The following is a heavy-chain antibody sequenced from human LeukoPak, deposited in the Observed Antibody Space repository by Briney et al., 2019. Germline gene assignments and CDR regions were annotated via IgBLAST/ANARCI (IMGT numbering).Heavy chain of an antibody. Sequence: SETLSLTRAVYGGSFSGYYWSWIRQPPGKGLEWIGEINHSGSTNYNPSLKSRVTISVDTSKNQFSLKLSSVTAADTAVYYCARGPLRSGYYRPNWFDPWGQGTLVTVSS. CDR1: GGSFSGYY. CDR2: INHSGST. D-gene: IGHD3-3*01. V-gene: IGHV4-34*01. J-gene: IGHJ5*02. CDR3: ARGPLRSGYYRPNWFDP.